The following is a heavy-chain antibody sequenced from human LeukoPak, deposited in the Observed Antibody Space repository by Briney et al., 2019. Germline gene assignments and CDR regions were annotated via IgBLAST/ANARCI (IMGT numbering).Heavy chain of an antibody. Sequence: SETLSLTCTVSGGSISSYSWRWIRQPAGKGLEWIGRIYTSGSTNYNPSLKSRVTMSVDTSKNQFSLKLSSVTAADTAVYYCVISSSFYTYDYWGQGTLVTVSS. D-gene: IGHD3-22*01. CDR3: VISSSFYTYDY. J-gene: IGHJ4*02. CDR1: GGSISSYS. CDR2: IYTSGST. V-gene: IGHV4-4*07.